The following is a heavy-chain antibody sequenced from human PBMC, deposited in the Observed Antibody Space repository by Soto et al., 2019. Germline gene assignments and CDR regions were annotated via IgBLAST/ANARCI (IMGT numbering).Heavy chain of an antibody. CDR1: GGSFSGYY. CDR2: INHSGST. Sequence: PSETLSLTCAVYGGSFSGYYWSWIRQPPGKGLEWIGEINHSGSTNYNPSLKSRVTISVDTSKNQFSLKLSSVTAADTAVYYCARGVSSSSEYYYYGMDVWGQGTTVT. CDR3: ARGVSSSSEYYYYGMDV. D-gene: IGHD6-6*01. V-gene: IGHV4-34*01. J-gene: IGHJ6*02.